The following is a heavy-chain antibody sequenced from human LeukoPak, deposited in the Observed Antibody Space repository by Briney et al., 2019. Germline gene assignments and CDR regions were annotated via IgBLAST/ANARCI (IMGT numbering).Heavy chain of an antibody. V-gene: IGHV3-23*01. J-gene: IGHJ5*02. Sequence: PGGSLRLSCAASGFTFSSYAMSWVRQAPGKGLEWVSAISGSGGSTYYADSVKGRFTISRDNSKNTLYLQMNSLRAGDTAVYYCAKDSGYDSSGYPFNWFDPWGQGTLVTVSS. CDR1: GFTFSSYA. CDR2: ISGSGGST. D-gene: IGHD3-22*01. CDR3: AKDSGYDSSGYPFNWFDP.